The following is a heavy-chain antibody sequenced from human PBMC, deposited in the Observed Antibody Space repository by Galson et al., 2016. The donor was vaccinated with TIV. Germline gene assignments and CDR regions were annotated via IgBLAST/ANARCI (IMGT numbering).Heavy chain of an antibody. J-gene: IGHJ4*02. Sequence: SLRLSCAASGFSFSNYAMSWVRQAPGRGLEWVSGIGGSGGSPNYGDSVKGRFTISRDNSKNILYLQMNSLRAEDTAVYYCAKRPIITIFGAGSNYCDSWGQETLVTVSS. CDR3: AKRPIITIFGAGSNYCDS. CDR1: GFSFSNYA. D-gene: IGHD3-3*01. V-gene: IGHV3-23*01. CDR2: IGGSGGSP.